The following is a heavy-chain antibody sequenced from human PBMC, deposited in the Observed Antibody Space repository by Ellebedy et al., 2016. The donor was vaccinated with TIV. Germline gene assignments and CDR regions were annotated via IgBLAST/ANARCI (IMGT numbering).Heavy chain of an antibody. V-gene: IGHV4-34*01. CDR2: INHSGST. J-gene: IGHJ5*02. CDR3: ARGRGVRGVITSLNWFNP. Sequence: SETLSLTXAVYGGSFSGYYWSWIRQPPGKGLEWIGEINHSGSTNYNPSLKSRVTISVDTSKNQFSLKLSSVTAADTAVYYCARGRGVRGVITSLNWFNPWGQGTLVTVSS. CDR1: GGSFSGYY. D-gene: IGHD3-10*01.